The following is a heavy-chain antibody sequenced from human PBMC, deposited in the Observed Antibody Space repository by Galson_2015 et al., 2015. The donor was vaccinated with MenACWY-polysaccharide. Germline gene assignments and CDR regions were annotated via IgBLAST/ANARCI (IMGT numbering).Heavy chain of an antibody. CDR2: ISSSSSTI. V-gene: IGHV3-48*01. D-gene: IGHD5-24*01. Sequence: SLRLSCAASGFTFSSYSMNWVRQAPGKGLEWVSYISSSSSTIYYADSVKGRFTISRDNAKNSLYLQMSSLRAEDTAVYYCVRERGDGYTYWGQGTLVTVSS. CDR3: VRERGDGYTY. CDR1: GFTFSSYS. J-gene: IGHJ4*02.